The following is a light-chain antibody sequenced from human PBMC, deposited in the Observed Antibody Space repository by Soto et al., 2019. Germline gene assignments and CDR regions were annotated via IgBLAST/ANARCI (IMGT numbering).Light chain of an antibody. CDR2: GAS. CDR1: QDIRSNY. V-gene: IGKV3-20*01. CDR3: QQYDSSPWT. Sequence: ETVLTQSPGTLSLSPGERATLSCRASQDIRSNYLAWYRQTPGQAPRLLIYGASKRASGIADRFSGSGSGTDFTLIISRLEPEDCALYYCQQYDSSPWTFGQGTKVEIK. J-gene: IGKJ1*01.